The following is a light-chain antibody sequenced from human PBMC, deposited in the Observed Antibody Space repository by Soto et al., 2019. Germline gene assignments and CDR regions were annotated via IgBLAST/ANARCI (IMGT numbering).Light chain of an antibody. CDR1: HSVGST. CDR2: DTS. Sequence: ETVMTQSPATLSVSPGERATLSCRASHSVGSTLAWYQQKPGQAPRLLMYDTSTRATGIPARFSGSGSGTEFTLNISSLQSDDFAVYHCQHYNNWPWKVGQVTK. CDR3: QHYNNWPWK. J-gene: IGKJ1*01. V-gene: IGKV3-15*01.